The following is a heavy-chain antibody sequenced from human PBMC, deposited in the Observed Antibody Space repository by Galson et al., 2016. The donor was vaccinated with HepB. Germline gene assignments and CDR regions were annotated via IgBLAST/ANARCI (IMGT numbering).Heavy chain of an antibody. V-gene: IGHV3-23*01. CDR1: GFTFNSYA. CDR3: AKDTNPGGYAPHD. J-gene: IGHJ4*02. Sequence: SLRLSCAASGFTFNSYAMNWVRQAAGKGLEWVSLISGSGGIRHYAASVKGRFTISRDNSENTVYLQMNSLRAEDTAVYYCAKDTNPGGYAPHDWGQGTLVSVSS. CDR2: ISGSGGIR. D-gene: IGHD2-2*01.